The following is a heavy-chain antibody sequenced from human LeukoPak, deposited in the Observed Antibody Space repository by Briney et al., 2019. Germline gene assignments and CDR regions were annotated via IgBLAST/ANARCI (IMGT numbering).Heavy chain of an antibody. D-gene: IGHD6-13*01. V-gene: IGHV3-53*01. CDR3: ARRTSSSFSLDY. CDR2: IYSGGIT. Sequence: GGSLRLSCAASGFTVSSNYMSWVRQAPGRGLEWVSVIYSGGITYYADSVKGRFTISRANSKNTLYLQMNSLRVEDTAVYYCARRTSSSFSLDYWGQGTLVTVSS. CDR1: GFTVSSNY. J-gene: IGHJ4*02.